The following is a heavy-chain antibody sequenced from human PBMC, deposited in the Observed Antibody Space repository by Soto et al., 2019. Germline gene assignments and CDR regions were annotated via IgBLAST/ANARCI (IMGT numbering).Heavy chain of an antibody. CDR1: GFILSDCV. J-gene: IGHJ6*03. Sequence: EGQLVESGGGLVQPGGSLRLSCATSGFILSDCVMNWVRQAPGKGLEWVSYISSSSSVIDYADSVKGRFTVSRDNARNSLYLQMNSLRAEDTAVYYCARDLSWGSNWYYYMDVWGKGTTVTVSS. CDR3: ARDLSWGSNWYYYMDV. V-gene: IGHV3-48*01. D-gene: IGHD7-27*01. CDR2: ISSSSSVI.